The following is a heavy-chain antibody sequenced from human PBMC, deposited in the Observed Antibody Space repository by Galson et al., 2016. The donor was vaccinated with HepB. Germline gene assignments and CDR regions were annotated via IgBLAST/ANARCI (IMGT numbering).Heavy chain of an antibody. Sequence: SVKVSCKASGYTFTSFYMHWVRQAPGQGLEWMGIINPSGGSTSYAQKFQGRVTMIRDTSTTTVYMDLRSLRSEDTAFYYCAREGYSGSHLDYWGQGTLVTVSS. CDR3: AREGYSGSHLDY. J-gene: IGHJ4*02. CDR1: GYTFTSFY. CDR2: INPSGGST. V-gene: IGHV1-46*01. D-gene: IGHD1-26*01.